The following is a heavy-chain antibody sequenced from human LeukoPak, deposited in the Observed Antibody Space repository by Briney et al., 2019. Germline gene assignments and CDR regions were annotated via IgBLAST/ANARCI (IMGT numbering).Heavy chain of an antibody. D-gene: IGHD3-16*01. CDR2: ISGSGGST. CDR3: ARGRPAFAFDI. CDR1: GFTFSSFA. V-gene: IGHV3-23*01. Sequence: GGSLRLSCAASGFTFSSFAMSWVRQPPGKGLEWVSAISGSGGSTYYADSVKGRFTISRDNAKNTLYLQMNSLRAEDTAVYYCARGRPAFAFDIWGQGTMVTVSS. J-gene: IGHJ3*02.